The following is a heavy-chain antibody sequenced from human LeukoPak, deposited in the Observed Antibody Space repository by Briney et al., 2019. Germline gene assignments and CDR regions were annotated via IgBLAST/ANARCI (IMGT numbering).Heavy chain of an antibody. D-gene: IGHD3-10*01. V-gene: IGHV1-2*02. CDR1: GYTSTGYY. CDR3: ASGLLWFGEFPAVDAFDI. CDR2: INPNSGGT. Sequence: ASVKVSCKASGYTSTGYYMHWVRQAPGQGLEWMGWINPNSGGTNYAQKFQDRVTMTRDTSISTAYMELSRLRSDDTAVYYCASGLLWFGEFPAVDAFDIWGQGTMVTVSS. J-gene: IGHJ3*02.